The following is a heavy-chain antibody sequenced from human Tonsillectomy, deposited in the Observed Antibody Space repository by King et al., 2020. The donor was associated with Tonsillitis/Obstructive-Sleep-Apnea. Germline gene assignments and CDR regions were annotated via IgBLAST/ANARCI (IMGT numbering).Heavy chain of an antibody. CDR2: INPNSGGT. J-gene: IGHJ3*02. CDR1: GYTFTGYY. Sequence: QLVQSGAEVKKPGASVKVSCKASGYTFTGYYMNWVRQAPGQGLEWMGWINPNSGGTNYAQKFQGRVTMTRDTSISTAYMELSRLSSDDTAVYYCAGAVPLTICGVGSGAFDIWGQGPMVTVSS. CDR3: AGAVPLTICGVGSGAFDI. D-gene: IGHD3-3*01. V-gene: IGHV1-2*02.